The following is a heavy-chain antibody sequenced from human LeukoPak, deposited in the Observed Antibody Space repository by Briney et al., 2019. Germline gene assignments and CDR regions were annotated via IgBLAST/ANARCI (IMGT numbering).Heavy chain of an antibody. V-gene: IGHV4-59*01. CDR1: GGSISPYY. D-gene: IGHD6-19*01. CDR2: IYYSGTT. J-gene: IGHJ4*02. Sequence: PSETLSLTCTVSGGSISPYYWSWIRQPPGKGLEWIGYIYYSGTTNYNPSLKSRVTMAVDTSKNQVSLKLNSVNAADTAIYYCARDLKIGYNSGWYSFDYWGQGTLVTVSS. CDR3: ARDLKIGYNSGWYSFDY.